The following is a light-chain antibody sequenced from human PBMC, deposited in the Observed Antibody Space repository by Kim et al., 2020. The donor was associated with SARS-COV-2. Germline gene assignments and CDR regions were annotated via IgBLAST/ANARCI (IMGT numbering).Light chain of an antibody. CDR3: QAWDSSTHNYV. CDR1: KVGDKY. V-gene: IGLV3-1*01. J-gene: IGLJ1*01. Sequence: SPGQTASITCSVYKVGDKYVSWYQQKPVKSPVVVIYQDNQRPSGIPERFSGSNSGNTATLTISGTQAMDEADYYCQAWDSSTHNYVFGAGTKVTVL. CDR2: QDN.